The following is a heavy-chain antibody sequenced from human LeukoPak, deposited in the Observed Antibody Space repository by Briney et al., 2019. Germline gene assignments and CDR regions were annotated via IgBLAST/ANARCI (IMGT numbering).Heavy chain of an antibody. CDR3: ARQNDYGKTFDY. J-gene: IGHJ4*02. Sequence: SVKVSCKASGGTFSSYAISWVRQAPGQGLEWMGRIIPILGIANYAQKFQGRVTITADKSTSTAYMELSSLRSEDTAVYYCARQNDYGKTFDYWGQGTLVTVSS. CDR2: IIPILGIA. CDR1: GGTFSSYA. V-gene: IGHV1-69*04. D-gene: IGHD4-17*01.